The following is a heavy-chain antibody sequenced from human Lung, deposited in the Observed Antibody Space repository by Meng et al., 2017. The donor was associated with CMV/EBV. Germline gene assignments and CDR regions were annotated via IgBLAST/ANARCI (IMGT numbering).Heavy chain of an antibody. CDR1: GYTFTSYY. D-gene: IGHD3-3*01. V-gene: IGHV1-46*01. CDR2: INPSGGST. J-gene: IGHJ6*02. CDR3: ARDPRLSTYYDFWSGYKNGMDV. Sequence: ASVXVSXXASGYTFTSYYMHWVRQAPGQGLEWMGIINPSGGSTSYAQKFQGRVTMTRDTSTSTVYMELSSLRSEDTAVYYCARDPRLSTYYDFWSGYKNGMDVWGQGXTVTVSS.